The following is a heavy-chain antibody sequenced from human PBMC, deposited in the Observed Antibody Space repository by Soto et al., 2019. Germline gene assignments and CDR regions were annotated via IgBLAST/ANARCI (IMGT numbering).Heavy chain of an antibody. CDR3: ARELHGFGYSGYDRSRLSYYYYMAF. CDR1: GFTFDDYG. D-gene: IGHD5-12*01. J-gene: IGHJ6*03. Sequence: PGGSLRLSCAASGFTFDDYGMSWVRQAPGKGLEWVSGINWNGGSTGYADSVKGRFTISRDNAKNSLYLQMNSLRAEDTAVYYCARELHGFGYSGYDRSRLSYYYYMAFWGKGSSVTVSS. CDR2: INWNGGST. V-gene: IGHV3-20*04.